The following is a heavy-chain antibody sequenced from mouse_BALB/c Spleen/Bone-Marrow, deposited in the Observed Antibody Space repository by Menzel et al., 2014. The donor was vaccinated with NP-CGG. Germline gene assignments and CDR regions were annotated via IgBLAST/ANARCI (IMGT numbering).Heavy chain of an antibody. J-gene: IGHJ4*01. D-gene: IGHD1-1*01. CDR3: ARDRGTTRAMDY. V-gene: IGHV2-9*02. CDR2: IWAGGST. Sequence: VKVVESGPGLVSPSQSLSITCTVSGFSLTSYGVHWVRQPPGKGLEWLGVIWAGGSTNYNSALVSRLSISKDNSKSQVFLKMNSLQTDDTAMYYCARDRGTTRAMDYWGQGTSVTVSS. CDR1: GFSLTSYG.